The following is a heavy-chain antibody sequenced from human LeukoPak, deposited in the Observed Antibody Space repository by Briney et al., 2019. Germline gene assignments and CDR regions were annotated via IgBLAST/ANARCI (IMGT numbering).Heavy chain of an antibody. J-gene: IGHJ4*02. CDR3: ARRSQLGGFYDY. CDR1: EFTFSRYW. V-gene: IGHV3-74*01. D-gene: IGHD3-16*01. CDR2: INGDGSST. Sequence: GGSLRLTCATSEFTFSRYWMHWVRQVPGKGLVWVSRINGDGSSTLYADSVKGRFTISRDGAKNTLYLEMNSLRAEDTALYYCARRSQLGGFYDYWGQGTLVTVSS.